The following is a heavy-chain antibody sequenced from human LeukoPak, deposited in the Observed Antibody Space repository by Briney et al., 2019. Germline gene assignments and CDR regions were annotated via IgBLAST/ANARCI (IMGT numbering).Heavy chain of an antibody. CDR2: INPGGGST. D-gene: IGHD6-19*01. V-gene: IGHV1-46*01. J-gene: IGHJ6*02. Sequence: ASVKVSCKASGYTFTSYYMHWVRQAPGQGLEWMGIINPGGGSTSYAQKFQGRVTMTRDTSTSTVYMELSSLRSEDTAVYYCARRSMAGNYYYYYGMDVWGQGTTVTVSS. CDR3: ARRSMAGNYYYYYGMDV. CDR1: GYTFTSYY.